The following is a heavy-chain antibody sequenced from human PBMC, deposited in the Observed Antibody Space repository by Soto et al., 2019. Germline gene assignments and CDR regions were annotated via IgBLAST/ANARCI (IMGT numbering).Heavy chain of an antibody. CDR3: ARDDSSGYYYGH. D-gene: IGHD3-22*01. CDR1: GGSISSGGYY. Sequence: QVQLQESGPGLVKPSQTLSLTCTVSGGSISSGGYYWTWIRQHPGKGLEWIGYIYYSGSTYYNPSLKSRVTISVDTSKNQFSPKLSSVTAADTAVYYCARDDSSGYYYGHWGQGTLVTVSS. CDR2: IYYSGST. J-gene: IGHJ4*02. V-gene: IGHV4-31*03.